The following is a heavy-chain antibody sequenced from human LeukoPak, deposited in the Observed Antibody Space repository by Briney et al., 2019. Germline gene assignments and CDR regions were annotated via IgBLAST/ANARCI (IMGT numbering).Heavy chain of an antibody. CDR2: INNDGSIT. J-gene: IGHJ4*02. CDR1: GFTVSSYW. Sequence: GGSLRLSCAASGFTVSSYWMHWVRQAPGEGLVWVSRINNDGSITTYADSVKGRFTISRDNAKNTLYLQMNSLRAEDTAVYYCARDGFRGPTGPPSWGQGTLVTVSS. D-gene: IGHD3-10*01. V-gene: IGHV3-74*01. CDR3: ARDGFRGPTGPPS.